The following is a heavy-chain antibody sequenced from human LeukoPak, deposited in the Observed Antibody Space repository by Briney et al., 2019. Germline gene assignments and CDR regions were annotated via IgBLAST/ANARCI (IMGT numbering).Heavy chain of an antibody. V-gene: IGHV4-39*07. Sequence: SETLSLTCTVSGGSISSNSYYWGWIRQPPGKGLEWIGHIYYSGSTYYNPSLKSRVTVSVDTSKNQFSLKLSSVTAADTAFYYCARTYSSGWYKIAYWGQGTLVTVSS. CDR1: GGSISSNSYY. CDR3: ARTYSSGWYKIAY. J-gene: IGHJ4*02. D-gene: IGHD6-19*01. CDR2: IYYSGST.